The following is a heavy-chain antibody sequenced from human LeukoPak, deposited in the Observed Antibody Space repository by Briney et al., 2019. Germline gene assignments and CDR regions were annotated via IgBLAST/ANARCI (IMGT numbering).Heavy chain of an antibody. CDR2: ISAYNGNT. J-gene: IGHJ6*02. Sequence: ASVKVSCKASGYTFTSYGISWVRQAPGQGLEWMGWISAYNGNTNYAQKLQGRVTMTTDTSTSTAYMELRSLRSDDTAVYYCARVAGTSLYYYYYGMDVWGQGTTVTVSS. D-gene: IGHD6-19*01. CDR1: GYTFTSYG. CDR3: ARVAGTSLYYYYYGMDV. V-gene: IGHV1-18*01.